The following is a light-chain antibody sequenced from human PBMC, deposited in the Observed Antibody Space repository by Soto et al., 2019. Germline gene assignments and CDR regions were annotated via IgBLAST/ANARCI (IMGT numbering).Light chain of an antibody. CDR3: RQYGSSPSYT. V-gene: IGKV3-20*01. J-gene: IGKJ2*01. Sequence: EIVLTQSPGTLSLSPGERATLSCRASQSVSSSSYLAWYQQKPGQAPRLLIYGASSRATGIPDRFSGSGSATDLTLTISRLEPEAFAVYYCRQYGSSPSYTFGQGTKLEIK. CDR1: QSVSSSSY. CDR2: GAS.